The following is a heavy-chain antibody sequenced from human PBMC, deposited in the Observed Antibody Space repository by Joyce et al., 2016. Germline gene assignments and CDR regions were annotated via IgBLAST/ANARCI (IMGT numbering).Heavy chain of an antibody. Sequence: EVQLVEAGGALVQPGGSLRLAFAAFGFTFESYEIHWVCQTTGKVLEVVSAIGTAGDPYYAGSVKGRFTSSRENAKSSLFLQMNSLRAEDTAVYYCARERGGGMSAFDIWGQGTMVTVSS. J-gene: IGHJ3*02. CDR1: GFTFESYE. V-gene: IGHV3-13*05. CDR3: ARERGGGMSAFDI. D-gene: IGHD3-16*01. CDR2: IGTAGDP.